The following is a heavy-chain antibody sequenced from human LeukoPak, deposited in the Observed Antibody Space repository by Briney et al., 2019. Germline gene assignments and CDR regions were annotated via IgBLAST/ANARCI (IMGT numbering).Heavy chain of an antibody. Sequence: GSLKLSFSTLGFPFTRYALSWVRPAPGRGLEWVSSIRGSGGSTYYADSVKGRFTISRDNSRNTLYLQMNSLRAEDTAVYYCAKSEYYYGSGSYVTLGDYWGQGTLVTVSS. J-gene: IGHJ4*02. CDR1: GFPFTRYA. V-gene: IGHV3-23*01. D-gene: IGHD3-10*01. CDR3: AKSEYYYGSGSYVTLGDY. CDR2: IRGSGGST.